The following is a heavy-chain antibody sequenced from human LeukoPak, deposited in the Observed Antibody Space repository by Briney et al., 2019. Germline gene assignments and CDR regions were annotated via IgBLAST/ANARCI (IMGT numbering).Heavy chain of an antibody. CDR1: AFTDSSNC. J-gene: IGHJ1*01. CDR2: IYTAGNT. Sequence: GGSLRLSCTASAFTDSSNCMSWVRQAPGKGLEWVSLIYTAGNTYYADSVRGRFTISRDISKNTLYLQMNSLRIDDTAVYYCARVAVEGREFFQHWGQGTLVTVSS. V-gene: IGHV3-66*02. D-gene: IGHD6-19*01. CDR3: ARVAVEGREFFQH.